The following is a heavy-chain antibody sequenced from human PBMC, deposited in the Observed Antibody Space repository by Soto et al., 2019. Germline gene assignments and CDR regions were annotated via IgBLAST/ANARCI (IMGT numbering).Heavy chain of an antibody. V-gene: IGHV4-59*12. D-gene: IGHD6-6*01. J-gene: IGHJ4*02. CDR2: ISDGGST. CDR1: GGSIYTYY. CDR3: ARDRRISNIAARDTIDY. Sequence: SETLSLTCNVSGGSIYTYYWNWIRQSPGKGLEWIGYISDGGSTNYNPSFKSRVTISVDTSKNQFSLYLSSVTAEDTAVYYCARDRRISNIAARDTIDYWGQGTLVTVSS.